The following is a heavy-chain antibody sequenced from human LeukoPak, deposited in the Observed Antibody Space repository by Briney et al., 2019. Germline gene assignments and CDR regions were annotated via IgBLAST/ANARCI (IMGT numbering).Heavy chain of an antibody. CDR1: GFTFSTYW. CDR2: IRSDGSST. Sequence: GGSLRLSCAACGFTFSTYWMHWARQAPGKGLVWVSLIRSDGSSTSYADSVKGRFTITRDNAQNTLFLQMNSLRAEDTAVYYCARDRGYTFDYWGQGTLVTVSS. J-gene: IGHJ4*02. CDR3: ARDRGYTFDY. D-gene: IGHD5-24*01. V-gene: IGHV3-74*01.